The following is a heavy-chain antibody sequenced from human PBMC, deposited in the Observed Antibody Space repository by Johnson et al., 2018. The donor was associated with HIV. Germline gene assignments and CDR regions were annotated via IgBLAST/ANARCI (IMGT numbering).Heavy chain of an antibody. CDR1: GFTVSRNY. Sequence: EVQLVESGGGLIQPGGSLRLSCAVFGFTVSRNYMSWVRQAPGKGMEWVSVIHSGGSTYYADSVKDRFTISRDNSKNTLSLQMNSLRAEDTAVYYCAKDIRGDSSSWYPGDAFDIWGQGTMVTVSS. V-gene: IGHV3-53*01. J-gene: IGHJ3*02. CDR2: IHSGGST. D-gene: IGHD6-13*01. CDR3: AKDIRGDSSSWYPGDAFDI.